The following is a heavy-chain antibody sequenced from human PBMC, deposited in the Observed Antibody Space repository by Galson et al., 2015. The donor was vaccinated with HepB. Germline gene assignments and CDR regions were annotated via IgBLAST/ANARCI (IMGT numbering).Heavy chain of an antibody. J-gene: IGHJ5*02. D-gene: IGHD3-3*01. CDR1: GFTFSNYG. CDR2: IWYDGTSE. CDR3: ARDGSETISGVVSIPVS. V-gene: IGHV3-33*01. Sequence: SLRLSCAASGFTFSNYGMHWVRQAPGKGLEWVALIWYDGTSEYYADSVKGRFTISRDNSKSTLYLQMYSLRAEDTAVYYCARDGSETISGVVSIPVSSVPGAMVPVSS.